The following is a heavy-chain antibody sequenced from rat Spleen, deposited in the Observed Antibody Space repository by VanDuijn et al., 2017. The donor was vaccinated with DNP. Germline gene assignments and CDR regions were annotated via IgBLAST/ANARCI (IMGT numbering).Heavy chain of an antibody. CDR3: SRESFGVDY. V-gene: IGHV4-2*01. Sequence: EVKLVESGGGLVQPGRSLKLSCAASGFNFNDYWMGWVRQAPGKGLEWIGEINKDSSTIKYSPSLKDKFIISRDNAQTTLYLQMSKLGSEDTAIYYCSRESFGVDYWGQGVMVTVSS. CDR1: GFNFNDYW. J-gene: IGHJ2*01. D-gene: IGHD4-3*01. CDR2: INKDSSTI.